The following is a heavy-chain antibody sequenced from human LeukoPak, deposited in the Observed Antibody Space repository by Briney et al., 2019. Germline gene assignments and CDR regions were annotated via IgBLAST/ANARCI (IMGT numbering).Heavy chain of an antibody. D-gene: IGHD5-24*01. V-gene: IGHV4-38-2*01. J-gene: IGHJ3*02. Sequence: PSETLSLTCAVSGYSISSYDYWGWIRQPPGKGLEWIGTLYHRGTTYYNPSLKSRVTISVDTSKSQFSLKLSSVTAADTAVYYCAKLRDLDAFDIWGQGTLITVSS. CDR2: LYHRGTT. CDR3: AKLRDLDAFDI. CDR1: GYSISSYDY.